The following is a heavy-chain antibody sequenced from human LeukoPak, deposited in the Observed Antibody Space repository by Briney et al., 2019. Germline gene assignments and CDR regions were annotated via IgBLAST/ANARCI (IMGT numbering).Heavy chain of an antibody. V-gene: IGHV3-69-1*02. CDR2: IRSDSST. CDR3: ARDADWAFDI. D-gene: IGHD2-21*01. Sequence: TGGSLRLSCASSGFTFSAYPMNWVRQAPGKGLEWVSHIRSDSSTYYADSVRGRFTISRDNAKSSLYLQMNSLRAEDTAVYYCARDADWAFDIWGQGTLVTVSS. J-gene: IGHJ3*02. CDR1: GFTFSAYP.